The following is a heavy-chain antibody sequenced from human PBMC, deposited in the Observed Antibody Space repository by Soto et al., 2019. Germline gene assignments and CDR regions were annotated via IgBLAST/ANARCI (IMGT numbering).Heavy chain of an antibody. V-gene: IGHV3-23*01. Sequence: PGGSLRLSCAASGFTFSSYAMSWVRQAPGKGLEWVSAISGSGGSTYYADSVKGRFTISRDNSKNTLYLQMNSLIAEDTAVYYCVKDLGGITMVRGVSVDYWGQATLVTVSS. D-gene: IGHD3-10*01. CDR1: GFTFSSYA. CDR3: VKDLGGITMVRGVSVDY. J-gene: IGHJ4*02. CDR2: ISGSGGST.